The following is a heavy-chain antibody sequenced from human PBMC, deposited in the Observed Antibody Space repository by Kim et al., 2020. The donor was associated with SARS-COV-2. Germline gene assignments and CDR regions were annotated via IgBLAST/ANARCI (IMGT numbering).Heavy chain of an antibody. CDR3: ARPGRGASYDY. CDR2: SSSSSSYI. CDR1: GFTFSSYS. V-gene: IGHV3-21*01. J-gene: IGHJ4*02. Sequence: GGSLRLSCAASGFTFSSYSMNWVRQAQGKGLELVSSSSSSSSYIYYADSVKGRFTISRDNAKNSVYLQMSSLRAEDTAVYYCARPGRGASYDYWGQGTLVTVSS.